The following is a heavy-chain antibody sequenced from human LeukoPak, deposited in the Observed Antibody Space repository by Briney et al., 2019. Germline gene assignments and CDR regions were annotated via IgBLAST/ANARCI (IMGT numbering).Heavy chain of an antibody. Sequence: ETLSLTCAVSGGSISSGGYSWSWVRQAPGKGLEWVSAISGSGGSTYYADSVKGRFTISRDNSKNTLYLQMNSLRAEDTAVYYCADNDYGDRDYWGQGTLVTVSS. V-gene: IGHV3-23*01. CDR1: GGSISSGGYS. CDR3: ADNDYGDRDY. CDR2: ISGSGGST. J-gene: IGHJ4*02. D-gene: IGHD4-17*01.